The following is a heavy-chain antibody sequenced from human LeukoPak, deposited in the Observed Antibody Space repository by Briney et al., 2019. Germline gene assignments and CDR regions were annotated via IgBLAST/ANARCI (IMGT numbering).Heavy chain of an antibody. D-gene: IGHD5-12*01. CDR2: IYYGGNT. CDR1: GGSVSISSYY. J-gene: IGHJ4*02. CDR3: ARYHSGYDDY. V-gene: IGHV4-39*07. Sequence: SETLSLTCTVSGGSVSISSYYWGWIRQPPGKGLEWIGSIYYGGNTCYRPSLKSRVTISVDTSKNQFSLKLSSVTAADTAVYYCARYHSGYDDYWGLGTLVTVSS.